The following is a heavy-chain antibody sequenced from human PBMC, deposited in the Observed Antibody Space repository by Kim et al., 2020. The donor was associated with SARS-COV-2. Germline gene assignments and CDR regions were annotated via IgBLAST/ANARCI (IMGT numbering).Heavy chain of an antibody. CDR3: ARHDPYGSGSYAPYYFDY. CDR2: IYYDGSI. V-gene: IGHV4-39*01. J-gene: IGHJ4*02. Sequence: SETLSLTCSVSGGSISSSRYYWGWIRQPPGKGLEWIGTIYYDGSIYYNPSLKSRVTTSVDTSKNQFSLRLTSVTAADTAVYYCARHDPYGSGSYAPYYFDYWGQGTLVTVSS. CDR1: GGSISSSRYY. D-gene: IGHD3-10*01.